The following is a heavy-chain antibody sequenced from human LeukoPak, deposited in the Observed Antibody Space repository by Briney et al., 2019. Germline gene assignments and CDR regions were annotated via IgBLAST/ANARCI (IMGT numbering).Heavy chain of an antibody. CDR1: GFTFSSYW. V-gene: IGHV3-74*01. D-gene: IGHD6-13*01. CDR3: AKAKGLCHSSSWFARACYYYYMDV. CDR2: INSDGTGT. Sequence: PGGSLRLSCAASGFTFSSYWMHWVRQAPGKGLVWVSRINSDGTGTNYADSVKGRFTISRDNAKNTLYLEMNSLRAEDTAVYYCAKAKGLCHSSSWFARACYYYYMDVWGKGTTVTVSS. J-gene: IGHJ6*03.